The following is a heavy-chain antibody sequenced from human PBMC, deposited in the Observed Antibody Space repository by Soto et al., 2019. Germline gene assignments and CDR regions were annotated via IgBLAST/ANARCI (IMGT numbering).Heavy chain of an antibody. V-gene: IGHV3-7*01. CDR3: ATLPDYGDYYFDY. D-gene: IGHD4-17*01. J-gene: IGHJ4*02. CDR2: IKQDGSDK. CDR1: GFTFSSYW. Sequence: GGSLRLSCAASGFTFSSYWMSWVRQAPGKGLEWVANIKQDGSDKYYVDSVKGRFTISRDNAKNSLYLQMNSLRAEDTAVYYCATLPDYGDYYFDYWGQGTLVTVSS.